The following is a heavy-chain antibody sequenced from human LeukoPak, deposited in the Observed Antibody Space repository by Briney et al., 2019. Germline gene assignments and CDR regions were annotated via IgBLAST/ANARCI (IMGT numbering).Heavy chain of an antibody. V-gene: IGHV3-7*01. Sequence: GGSLRLSCAPSGFTYSSYWMSWVRQARGRGLEWVANIKQDGSEKYYVDSVKGRFTISRDNAKNSLYLQMNSLRAEDTAVYYCARDFRWWRYWGQGTLVTVSS. CDR2: IKQDGSEK. D-gene: IGHD2-8*02. CDR1: GFTYSSYW. CDR3: ARDFRWWRY. J-gene: IGHJ4*02.